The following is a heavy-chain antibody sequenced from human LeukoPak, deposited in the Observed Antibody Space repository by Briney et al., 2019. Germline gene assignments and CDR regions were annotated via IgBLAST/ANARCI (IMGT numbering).Heavy chain of an antibody. CDR1: GGTFSSYA. CDR3: ARGGVQNLNYDILTGPIQY. CDR2: IIPIFGTA. V-gene: IGHV1-69*06. D-gene: IGHD3-9*01. Sequence: SVKVSCKASGGTFSSYAISGVRQAPGQGLEWMGGIIPIFGTANYAQKFQGRVTITADKSTSTAYMELSSLRSEDTAVYYCARGGVQNLNYDILTGPIQYWGQGTLVTVSS. J-gene: IGHJ4*02.